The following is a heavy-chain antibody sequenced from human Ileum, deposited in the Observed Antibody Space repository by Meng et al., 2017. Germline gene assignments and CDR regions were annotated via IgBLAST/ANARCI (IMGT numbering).Heavy chain of an antibody. CDR3: ATNKNKKIDY. Sequence: QGRLKGSGPGVVDASGTLSLTGIVSGDSISSSNWCNWVRQPPGKGLEWIGEIFNTGSTNYNPSLKSRVTISADKSKNQFSLNLSSVTAADTAVYYCATNKNKKIDYWGQGTLVTVSS. J-gene: IGHJ4*02. V-gene: IGHV4-4*02. D-gene: IGHD2/OR15-2a*01. CDR2: IFNTGST. CDR1: GDSISSSNW.